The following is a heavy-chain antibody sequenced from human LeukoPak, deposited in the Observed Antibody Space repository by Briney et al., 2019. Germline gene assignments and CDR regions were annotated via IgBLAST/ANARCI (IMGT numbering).Heavy chain of an antibody. CDR1: GFTFSTYA. D-gene: IGHD6-25*01. CDR2: ISGSGGNT. J-gene: IGHJ4*02. Sequence: GGSLRLSRAASGFTFSTYAMTWVRQAPGKGLEWVSAISGSGGNTYYANSVKGRFTISRDNSMNTLYLQMNSLRAEDTAIYYCAKDSLPTSGCRGYFDYWGQGTLVTVSS. V-gene: IGHV3-23*01. CDR3: AKDSLPTSGCRGYFDY.